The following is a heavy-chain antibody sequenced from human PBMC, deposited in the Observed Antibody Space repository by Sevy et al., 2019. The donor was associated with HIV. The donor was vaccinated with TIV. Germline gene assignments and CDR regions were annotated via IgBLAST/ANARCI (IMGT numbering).Heavy chain of an antibody. V-gene: IGHV3-23*01. Sequence: GSLRLSCAASGFTFSSYAMSWVRQAPGKGLEWVSAISGSGGSTYYADSVKGRFTISRDNSKNTLYLQMNSLRAEDTAVYYCAKDHNWSTVTTNYYDSSGPAEYFQHWGQGTLVTVSS. D-gene: IGHD3-22*01. CDR1: GFTFSSYA. J-gene: IGHJ1*01. CDR2: ISGSGGST. CDR3: AKDHNWSTVTTNYYDSSGPAEYFQH.